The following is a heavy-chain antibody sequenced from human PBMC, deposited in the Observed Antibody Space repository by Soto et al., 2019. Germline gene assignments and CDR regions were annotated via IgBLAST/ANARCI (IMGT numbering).Heavy chain of an antibody. V-gene: IGHV3-23*01. CDR2: ISDSGGIT. D-gene: IGHD3-9*01. CDR1: GFTFSKYA. Sequence: EVQLLESGGGVVQPGGSLRLSCAASGFTFSKYAMNWVRQAPETGLEWVSDISDSGGITDYADSVKGRFTISRDNSKNTLYLQMNSLPAEDTAVYYCAKRDVFNLTGGGYYFDLDLWGKGTAVT. J-gene: IGHJ6*03. CDR3: AKRDVFNLTGGGYYFDLDL.